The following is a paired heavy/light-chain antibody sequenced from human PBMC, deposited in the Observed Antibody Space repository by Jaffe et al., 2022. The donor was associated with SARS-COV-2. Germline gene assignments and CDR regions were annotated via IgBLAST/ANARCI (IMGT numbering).Heavy chain of an antibody. CDR1: GFTFSSYA. V-gene: IGHV3-30-3*01. J-gene: IGHJ1*01. Sequence: QVQLVESGGGVVQPGRSLRLSCAASGFTFSSYAMHWVRQAPGKGLEWVAVISYDGSNKYYADSVKGRFTISRDNSKNTLYLQMNSLRAEDTAVYYCARDVVGSGSYYEGYFQHWGQGTLVTVSS. CDR2: ISYDGSNK. CDR3: ARDVVGSGSYYEGYFQH. D-gene: IGHD1-26*01.
Light chain of an antibody. CDR2: WAS. CDR1: QSVLYSSNNKNY. Sequence: DIVMTQSPDSLAVSLGERATINCKSSQSVLYSSNNKNYLAWYQQKPGQPPKLLIYWASTRESGVPDRFSGSGSGTDFTLTISSLQAEDVAVYYCQQYYSTPGTFGQGTKVEIK. V-gene: IGKV4-1*01. J-gene: IGKJ1*01. CDR3: QQYYSTPGT.